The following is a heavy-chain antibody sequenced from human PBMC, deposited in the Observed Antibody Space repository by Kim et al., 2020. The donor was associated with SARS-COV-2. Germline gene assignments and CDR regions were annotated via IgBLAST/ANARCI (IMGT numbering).Heavy chain of an antibody. J-gene: IGHJ4*02. CDR1: GGSISSGSYY. CDR2: IYTSGST. V-gene: IGHV4-61*02. CDR3: ARDYGEMDY. Sequence: SETLSLTCTVSGGSISSGSYYWSWIRQPAGKGLEWIGRIYTSGSTNYNPPLKSRVTISVDTSKNQFSLKLSSVTAADTAVYYCARDYGEMDYWGQGTLVTVSS. D-gene: IGHD4-17*01.